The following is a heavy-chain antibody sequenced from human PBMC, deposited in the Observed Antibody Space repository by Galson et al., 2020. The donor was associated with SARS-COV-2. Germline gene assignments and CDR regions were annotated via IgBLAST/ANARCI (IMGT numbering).Heavy chain of an antibody. J-gene: IGHJ2*01. Sequence: GGSLRLSCAASGFTFSSSAMHWVRQAPGKGLEWVAVISYDGSNKYYADSVKGRFIISRDNAKNSLYLHINILRVDDTAVYFCAREGLEYSRGWNDWHLDLWGRGTLVTVSS. CDR2: ISYDGSNK. CDR1: GFTFSSSA. CDR3: AREGLEYSRGWNDWHLDL. V-gene: IGHV3-30*14. D-gene: IGHD1-1*01.